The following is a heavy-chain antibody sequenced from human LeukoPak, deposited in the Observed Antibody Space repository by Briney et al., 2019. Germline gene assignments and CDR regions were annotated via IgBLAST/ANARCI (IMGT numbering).Heavy chain of an antibody. CDR2: INPNSGGT. D-gene: IGHD6-13*01. J-gene: IGHJ4*02. CDR3: ARDRSYGSSYPIDY. Sequence: ASVKVSCKASGYTFTGYYMHWVGQAPGQGLGWLGWINPNSGGTNYAQKFQGRVTMTRDTSISTAYMELSRLRSDDTAVYYCARDRSYGSSYPIDYWGQGTLVTVSS. V-gene: IGHV1-2*02. CDR1: GYTFTGYY.